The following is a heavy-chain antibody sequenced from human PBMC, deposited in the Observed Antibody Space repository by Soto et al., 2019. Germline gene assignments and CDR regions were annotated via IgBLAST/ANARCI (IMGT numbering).Heavy chain of an antibody. CDR1: GDSVASNSAA. Sequence: SQTLSLTCGISGDSVASNSAAWNWIRQSPSRGLEWLGRTYYRSKWYNDYAVSVKSRITINPDTSKNQFSLQLTSMTLEDTAVYYCARDFDILTGYYRGFYYYGLDVWGQGTTVTVYS. J-gene: IGHJ6*02. V-gene: IGHV6-1*01. CDR3: ARDFDILTGYYRGFYYYGLDV. D-gene: IGHD3-9*01. CDR2: TYYRSKWYN.